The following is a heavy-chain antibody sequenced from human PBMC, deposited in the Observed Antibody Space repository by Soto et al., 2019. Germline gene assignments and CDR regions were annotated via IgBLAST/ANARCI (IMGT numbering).Heavy chain of an antibody. D-gene: IGHD3-10*01. CDR3: ARARLHYGSGSYVGFYYMDV. CDR1: GGSFSGYY. Sequence: SETLSLTCAVYGGSFSGYYWSWIRQPPGKGLEWIGEINHSGSTNYNPSLKSRVTISVDTSKNQFSLKLSSVTAADTAVYYCARARLHYGSGSYVGFYYMDVWGKGTTVTVSS. J-gene: IGHJ6*03. CDR2: INHSGST. V-gene: IGHV4-34*01.